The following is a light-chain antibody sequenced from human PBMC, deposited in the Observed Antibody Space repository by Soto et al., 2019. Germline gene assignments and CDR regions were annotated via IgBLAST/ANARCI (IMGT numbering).Light chain of an antibody. CDR1: QGVGGW. V-gene: IGKV1-12*01. CDR3: QQSYSTPQT. J-gene: IGKJ1*01. Sequence: IQMTQSPSSVSASVGDRVTMTCRASQGVGGWLAWYQQKPGKVPKLLIYATSSLQSGVPSRFSGSASGTDFTLTISSLQPEDFATYYCQQSYSTPQTFGQGTKVDI. CDR2: ATS.